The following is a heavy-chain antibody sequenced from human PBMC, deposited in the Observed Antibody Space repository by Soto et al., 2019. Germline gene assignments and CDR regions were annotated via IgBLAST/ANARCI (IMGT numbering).Heavy chain of an antibody. CDR1: GGTFSSYA. D-gene: IGHD1-1*01. Sequence: SVKVSCKASGGTFSSYAISWVRQAPGQGLEWMGGIIPIFGTANYAQKFQGRVTITADESTSTAYMELSSLRSEDTAVYYCARGKGMEENYFYYGLDIWGQGTTVTVS. CDR3: ARGKGMEENYFYYGLDI. J-gene: IGHJ6*02. CDR2: IIPIFGTA. V-gene: IGHV1-69*13.